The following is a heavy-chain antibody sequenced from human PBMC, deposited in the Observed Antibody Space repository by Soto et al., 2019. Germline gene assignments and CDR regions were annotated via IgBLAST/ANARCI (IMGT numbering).Heavy chain of an antibody. CDR3: AKDFREYSSSWAFDY. CDR1: GFTFDDYA. J-gene: IGHJ4*02. V-gene: IGHV3-9*01. D-gene: IGHD6-6*01. Sequence: GGSLRLSCAASGFTFDDYAMHWVRQAPGKGLEWVSGISWNSGSIGYADSVKGRFTISRDNAKNSLYLQMNSLRAEDTALYYCAKDFREYSSSWAFDYWGQGTLVTVSS. CDR2: ISWNSGSI.